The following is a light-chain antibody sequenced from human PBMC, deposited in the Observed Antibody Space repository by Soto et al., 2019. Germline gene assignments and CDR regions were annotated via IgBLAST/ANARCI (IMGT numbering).Light chain of an antibody. J-gene: IGLJ1*01. CDR3: TSYTNSSTLV. Sequence: QSVLTQPASVSGSPGQSITISCTGTSSDVGGYNYVSWYQQYPGKAPKLMIYDVSNRTSGVSNRFSGSKSGNTASLTISGLQAEDEADYYCTSYTNSSTLVFGTGTKLTVL. V-gene: IGLV2-14*01. CDR1: SSDVGGYNY. CDR2: DVS.